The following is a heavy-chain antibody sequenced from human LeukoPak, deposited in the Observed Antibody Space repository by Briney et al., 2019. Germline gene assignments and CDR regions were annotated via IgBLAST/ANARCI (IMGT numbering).Heavy chain of an antibody. J-gene: IGHJ3*02. Sequence: PSETLSLTCAVYGGSFSGYYWSWIRQPPGKGLEWIGEINHSGSTNYNPSLKSRVTISVDTSKNQFSLKLSSVTAADTAVYYCASSFFNAFDIWGQGTMVTVSS. CDR1: GGSFSGYY. CDR2: INHSGST. V-gene: IGHV4-34*01. CDR3: ASSFFNAFDI.